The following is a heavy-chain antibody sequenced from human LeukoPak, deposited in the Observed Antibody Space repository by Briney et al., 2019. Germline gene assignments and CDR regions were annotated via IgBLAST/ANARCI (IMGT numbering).Heavy chain of an antibody. J-gene: IGHJ6*02. D-gene: IGHD7-27*01. Sequence: GGSLRLSCAASGFTFSRYGMHWVRQAPGKGLEWVAFIPYDGSNKYYADSVKGRFTISRDNSKNTLYLQMNSLRAEDTAVYYCAKALENWGPYYYYGMDVWGQGTTVTVSS. CDR2: IPYDGSNK. V-gene: IGHV3-30*02. CDR3: AKALENWGPYYYYGMDV. CDR1: GFTFSRYG.